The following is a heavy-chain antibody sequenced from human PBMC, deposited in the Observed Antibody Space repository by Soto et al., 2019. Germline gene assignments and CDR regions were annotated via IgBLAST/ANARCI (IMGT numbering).Heavy chain of an antibody. CDR1: RGSLSNYV. CDR2: IIPLSGTT. Sequence: QVQLVQSGAEVKKPGSSVKVSCKASRGSLSNYVIKWVRQAPGQGLEWVGGIIPLSGTTNYAQKFQGRVTMTADVSTSTAYMELSSLRSEDTAVYYCATEGFSGSYLPNWGQGILVTVSS. J-gene: IGHJ4*02. V-gene: IGHV1-69*01. D-gene: IGHD1-26*01. CDR3: ATEGFSGSYLPN.